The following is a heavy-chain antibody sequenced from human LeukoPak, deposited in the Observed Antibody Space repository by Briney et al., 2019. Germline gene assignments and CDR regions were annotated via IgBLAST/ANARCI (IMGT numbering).Heavy chain of an antibody. CDR1: GFTFSSYA. J-gene: IGHJ4*02. D-gene: IGHD6-19*01. V-gene: IGHV3-23*01. Sequence: HAGGSLRLSCAASGFTFSSYAMSWVRQAPGKGLEWVSAISGSGGSTYYADSVKGRFTISRDNSKNTLYLQMNSLRAEDTAVYYCAKEIAVAGTVDYWGQGTLVTVSS. CDR2: ISGSGGST. CDR3: AKEIAVAGTVDY.